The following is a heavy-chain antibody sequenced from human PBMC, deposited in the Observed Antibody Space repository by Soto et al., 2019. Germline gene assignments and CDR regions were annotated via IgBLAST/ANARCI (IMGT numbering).Heavy chain of an antibody. Sequence: ASVKVSCKVSGYRFPSYGINWVRQAPGQGLEWVGWVNPDNHNTNYAQNFQHRVSLTTDTSTNTAFLELRGLRPDDTAVYYCARVRFGDPFDYWGQGTLVTVSS. CDR2: VNPDNHNT. CDR1: GYRFPSYG. V-gene: IGHV1-18*01. J-gene: IGHJ4*02. D-gene: IGHD3-16*01. CDR3: ARVRFGDPFDY.